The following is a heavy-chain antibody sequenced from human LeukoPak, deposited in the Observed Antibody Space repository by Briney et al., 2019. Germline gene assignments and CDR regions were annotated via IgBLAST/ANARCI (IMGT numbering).Heavy chain of an antibody. CDR3: ARHPNSYAKYYYYYGMDV. CDR1: GYSFTSYW. CDR2: IYPGDSDT. Sequence: GESLKISCKGSGYSFTSYWIGWVRQMPGKGLEWMGIIYPGDSDTRYSPSFQGQVTISADKSISTAYLQWSSLKASDTAMYYCARHPNSYAKYYYYYGMDVWGQGTTVTVSS. D-gene: IGHD5-18*01. J-gene: IGHJ6*02. V-gene: IGHV5-51*01.